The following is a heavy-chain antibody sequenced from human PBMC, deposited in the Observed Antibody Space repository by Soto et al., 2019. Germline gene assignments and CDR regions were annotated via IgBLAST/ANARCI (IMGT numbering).Heavy chain of an antibody. V-gene: IGHV4-59*01. Sequence: SETLSLTCTVSGGAISSDYWSWIRQPPGKGLEWIGYTYYSGSTNYNPSLKSRVTISVDTSKNQFSLKLSSATAADTAVYYCSRGRWPTFDYWGQGALVTVSS. CDR3: SRGRWPTFDY. CDR1: GGAISSDY. CDR2: TYYSGST. J-gene: IGHJ4*02.